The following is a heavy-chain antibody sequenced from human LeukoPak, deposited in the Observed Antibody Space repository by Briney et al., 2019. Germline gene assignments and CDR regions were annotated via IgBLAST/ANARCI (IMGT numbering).Heavy chain of an antibody. CDR2: IKQDGSEK. V-gene: IGHV3-7*01. CDR1: GFTFSSYW. Sequence: PGGSLTLSCAASGFTFSSYWMSWVRQAPGKGLEWVANIKQDGSEKYYVDSVKGRFTISRDNAKNSLYLQMNSLRAEDTAVYYCARDDKGDTKYYYYMDVWGKGTTVTVSS. J-gene: IGHJ6*03. CDR3: ARDDKGDTKYYYYMDV. D-gene: IGHD5-12*01.